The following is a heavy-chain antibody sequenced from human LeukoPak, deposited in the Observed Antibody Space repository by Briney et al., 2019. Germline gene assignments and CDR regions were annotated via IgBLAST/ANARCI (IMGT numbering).Heavy chain of an antibody. V-gene: IGHV4-4*07. Sequence: SETLSLTCTVSGGSISSYYWSWIRQPAGKVLEWIGRIYTSGSTNYNPSLKSRVTMSVDTSKNQFSLKLSSVTAADTAVYYCASFPVSSSWAYYYYYMDVWGKGTTVTVSS. J-gene: IGHJ6*03. CDR3: ASFPVSSSWAYYYYYMDV. CDR1: GGSISSYY. D-gene: IGHD6-13*01. CDR2: IYTSGST.